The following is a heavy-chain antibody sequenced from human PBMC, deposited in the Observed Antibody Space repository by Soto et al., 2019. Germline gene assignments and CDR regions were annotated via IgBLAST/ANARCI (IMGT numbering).Heavy chain of an antibody. J-gene: IGHJ4*02. CDR3: ARGGPGASIAAAAQAYYY. CDR2: IIPIFGTA. D-gene: IGHD6-13*01. V-gene: IGHV1-69*06. CDR1: GGTFSSYA. Sequence: QVQLVQSGAEVKKPGSSVKVSCKASGGTFSSYAISWVRQAPGQGREWMGGIIPIFGTANYAQKFQGRVTITADKSTSTAYMELSSLRSEDTAVYYCARGGPGASIAAAAQAYYYWGQGTLVTVSS.